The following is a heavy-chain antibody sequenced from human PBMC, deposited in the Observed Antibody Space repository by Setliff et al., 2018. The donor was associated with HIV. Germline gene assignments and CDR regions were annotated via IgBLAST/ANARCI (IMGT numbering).Heavy chain of an antibody. D-gene: IGHD6-19*01. CDR2: IYYSGST. V-gene: IGHV4-39*01. J-gene: IGHJ5*02. CDR1: SGFISGRSYY. Sequence: SETLSLTCTVSSGFISGRSYYWGWIRQPPGKGLEWIGSIYYSGSTYYNPSLKSRVTISVDTSKNQFSLKLSSVTAADTAVYYCARLLAGGWYDHWGNWFDPWGQGTLVTVSS. CDR3: ARLLAGGWYDHWGNWFDP.